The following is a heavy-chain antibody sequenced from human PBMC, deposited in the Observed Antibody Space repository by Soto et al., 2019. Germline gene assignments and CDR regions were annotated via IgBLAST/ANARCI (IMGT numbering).Heavy chain of an antibody. CDR2: IYSGGST. D-gene: IGHD2-15*01. CDR1: GFTVSSNY. CDR3: ARELPPDL. J-gene: IGHJ5*02. Sequence: SGGSLRLSCAASGFTVSSNYMSWARQAPGKGLEWVSVIYSGGSTYYADSVKGRFTISRDNSKNTLYLQMKSLKAEDSAVYYCARELPPDLWGQGTLVTVSS. V-gene: IGHV3-53*01.